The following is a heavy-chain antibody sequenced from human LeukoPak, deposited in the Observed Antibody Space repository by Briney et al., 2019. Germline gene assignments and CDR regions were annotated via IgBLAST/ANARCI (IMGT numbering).Heavy chain of an antibody. CDR2: IYGSTSA. CDR1: GFTVSSKY. CDR3: ARLNFGDDY. J-gene: IGHJ4*02. Sequence: GGSLRLFCAASGFTVSSKYINWVRQAPGKGLEWVSLIYGSTSADYADSVKGRFTISRDNSMNTVYLQMNSLRAEDTAIYYCARLNFGDDYWGQGTLVAVSS. D-gene: IGHD4-17*01. V-gene: IGHV3-66*01.